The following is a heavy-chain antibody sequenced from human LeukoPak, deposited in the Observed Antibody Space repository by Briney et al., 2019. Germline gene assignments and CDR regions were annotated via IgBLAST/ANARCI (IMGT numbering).Heavy chain of an antibody. Sequence: GGSLRLSCAASGFTVSNYYMSWVRQAPGEGLEWVSDIYTDDRTYYADSVKGRFTISRDDSKNMLFLQMDSLRVEDTAVYYCARDRAAADPWGQGTLVTVSS. V-gene: IGHV3-53*01. CDR1: GFTVSNYY. J-gene: IGHJ5*02. D-gene: IGHD6-13*01. CDR3: ARDRAAADP. CDR2: IYTDDRT.